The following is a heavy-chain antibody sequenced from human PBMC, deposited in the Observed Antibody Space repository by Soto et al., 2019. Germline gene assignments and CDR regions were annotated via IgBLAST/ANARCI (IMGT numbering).Heavy chain of an antibody. J-gene: IGHJ4*02. Sequence: SETLSLTCTVSGGSISSYYWSWIRQPPGKGLEWIGYIYYSGSTNHNPSLKSRVTISVDTSKNQFSLKLSSVTAADTAVYYCARGGKYYYDSSGYYLVDYWGQGTLVTVSS. CDR3: ARGGKYYYDSSGYYLVDY. D-gene: IGHD3-22*01. CDR2: IYYSGST. CDR1: GGSISSYY. V-gene: IGHV4-59*01.